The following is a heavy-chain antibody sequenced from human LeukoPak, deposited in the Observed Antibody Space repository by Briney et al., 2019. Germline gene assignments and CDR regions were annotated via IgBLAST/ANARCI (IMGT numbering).Heavy chain of an antibody. Sequence: GGSLRLSCAASGFIFSSYGMHWVRQAPGKGLEWVAFIRYDGSKKYYADSVKGRFTISRDNSKNTLYLQMNSLRVEDTAVYYCAKAPRFGDHATEYYYYYMHVWGKGTTVTVSS. CDR3: AKAPRFGDHATEYYYYYMHV. V-gene: IGHV3-30*02. D-gene: IGHD3-16*01. CDR1: GFIFSSYG. J-gene: IGHJ6*03. CDR2: IRYDGSKK.